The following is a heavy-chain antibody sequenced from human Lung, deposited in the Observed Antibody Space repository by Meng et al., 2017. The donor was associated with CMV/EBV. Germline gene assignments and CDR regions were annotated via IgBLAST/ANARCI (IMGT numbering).Heavy chain of an antibody. CDR2: MNPNRGNT. Sequence: ASXXVSXKASGYTFSNYDIIWVRQASGQGLEWVGWMNPNRGNTAYAQKFQGRVTMTRDTSTSIAYMELSSLRSGDTAVYYCARGQVQCSTINCHDYRFSGMDVWGQGTXVTVSS. V-gene: IGHV1-8*01. CDR3: ARGQVQCSTINCHDYRFSGMDV. J-gene: IGHJ6*02. D-gene: IGHD2/OR15-2a*01. CDR1: GYTFSNYD.